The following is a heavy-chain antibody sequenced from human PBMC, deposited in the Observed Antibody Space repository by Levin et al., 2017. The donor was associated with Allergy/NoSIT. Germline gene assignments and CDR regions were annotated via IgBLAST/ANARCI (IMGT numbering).Heavy chain of an antibody. CDR3: AKGGTYDDLWSGSIDY. Sequence: PGGSLRLSCAASGFSFSSFVMTWVRQAPGKGLEWVSAISGSGDNTYFADSVKGRFTISRDNSKNTLYLQMNSLRAEDTAVYYCAKGGTYDDLWSGSIDYWGQGALVTVSS. D-gene: IGHD3-3*01. CDR2: ISGSGDNT. V-gene: IGHV3-23*01. J-gene: IGHJ4*02. CDR1: GFSFSSFV.